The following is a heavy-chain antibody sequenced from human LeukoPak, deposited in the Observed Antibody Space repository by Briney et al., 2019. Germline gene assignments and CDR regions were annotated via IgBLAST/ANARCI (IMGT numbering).Heavy chain of an antibody. CDR1: GFTFNNYA. V-gene: IGHV3-23*01. CDR2: ISGSGDNT. J-gene: IGHJ4*02. CDR3: AKDGPTYYDSSGPGDYFDY. Sequence: GGSLRLSCAASGFTFNNYAMSWVRQAPGKGLEWVSAISGSGDNTYYADSVKGRFTISRDNSKNSLYLQMNSLRTEDTALYYCAKDGPTYYDSSGPGDYFDYWGQGTLVTVSS. D-gene: IGHD3-22*01.